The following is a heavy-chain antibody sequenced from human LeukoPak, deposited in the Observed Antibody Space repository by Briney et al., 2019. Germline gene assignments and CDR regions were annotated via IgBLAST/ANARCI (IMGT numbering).Heavy chain of an antibody. CDR3: AGDRSYVDV. V-gene: IGHV4-39*07. CDR2: MYYSGST. J-gene: IGHJ6*03. CDR1: GGSISSNNYY. Sequence: SETLSLTCTVSGGSISSNNYYWGWIRQSPGKGLEWIGSMYYSGSTYYNPSLKSRISMSVDTSKKQFSLKLSSVTAADTAVYYCAGDRSYVDVWGKGTTVTVSS.